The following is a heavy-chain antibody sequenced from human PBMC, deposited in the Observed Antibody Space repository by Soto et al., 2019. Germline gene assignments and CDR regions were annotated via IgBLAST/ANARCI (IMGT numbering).Heavy chain of an antibody. D-gene: IGHD2-8*01. V-gene: IGHV5-51*01. J-gene: IGHJ6*01. CDR2: IYPGDFDT. Sequence: GESLKISCKGSGYSFTNYWIGWVRQMPAKGLECMGIIYPGDFDTIYSPSFQGQVTISVDKSISTAYLQWTTLKTSDTAIYYCARDGLSGSDWDGLDVCGQRTTVRVSS. CDR3: ARDGLSGSDWDGLDV. CDR1: GYSFTNYW.